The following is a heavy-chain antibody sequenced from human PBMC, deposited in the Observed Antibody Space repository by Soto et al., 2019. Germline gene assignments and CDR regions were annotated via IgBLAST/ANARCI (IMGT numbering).Heavy chain of an antibody. V-gene: IGHV4-61*08. CDR1: GVSISSGGYY. CDR2: IDRSGRT. J-gene: IGHJ4*02. D-gene: IGHD3-16*02. Sequence: SETLSLTCTVSGVSISSGGYYWNWIRQTPGKGLEWIGEIDRSGRTKYNPSLKSRVAISVDTSKNQFSLKVTSMTAADTAVYYCALWGSYRSFDNWGQGTLVTVSS. CDR3: ALWGSYRSFDN.